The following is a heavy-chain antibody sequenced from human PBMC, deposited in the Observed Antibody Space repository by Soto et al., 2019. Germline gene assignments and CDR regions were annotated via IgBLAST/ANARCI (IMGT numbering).Heavy chain of an antibody. CDR1: GYSFTSYW. V-gene: IGHV5-10-1*01. Sequence: GESVKISCKGSGYSFTSYWISWVRQMPGKGLEWMGRIDPSDSYTNYSPSFQGHVTISADKSISTAYLQWSSLKASDTAMYYCARHTSYCSGGSCYSGSYYYGMDVWGQGTTVT. D-gene: IGHD2-15*01. CDR3: ARHTSYCSGGSCYSGSYYYGMDV. J-gene: IGHJ6*02. CDR2: IDPSDSYT.